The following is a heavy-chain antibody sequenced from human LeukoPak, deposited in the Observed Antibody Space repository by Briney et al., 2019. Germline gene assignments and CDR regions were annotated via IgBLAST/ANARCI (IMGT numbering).Heavy chain of an antibody. CDR3: AKLPEEHLNLDY. CDR2: ISGSGDTT. CDR1: GFTFSSYA. Sequence: PGGSLRLSCAASGFTFSSYAMSWVRQAPRKGLEWVSVISGSGDTTFYGDSAKGRFSISRDNSKNTLYLQVNSLRVEDTAVYYCAKLPEEHLNLDYWGQGTLVTVSS. D-gene: IGHD1-14*01. J-gene: IGHJ4*02. V-gene: IGHV3-23*01.